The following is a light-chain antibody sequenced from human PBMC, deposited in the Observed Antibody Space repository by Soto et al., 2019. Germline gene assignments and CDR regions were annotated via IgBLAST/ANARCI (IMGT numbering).Light chain of an antibody. CDR2: SAS. Sequence: DIPLTQSPSFLSASVGETVIITCRASHEIFSSLAWYQQKAGKAPKLLIHSASTLNSGVPSRFSGSGSGTEFTLTISGLQPDDFATYHCQHLHSFPPITFGQGTRLDVK. V-gene: IGKV1-9*01. CDR1: HEIFSS. CDR3: QHLHSFPPIT. J-gene: IGKJ5*01.